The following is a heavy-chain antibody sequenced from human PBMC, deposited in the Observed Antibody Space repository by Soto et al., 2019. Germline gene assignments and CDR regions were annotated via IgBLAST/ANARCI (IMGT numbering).Heavy chain of an antibody. V-gene: IGHV3-9*01. CDR3: AKSHGLGSLECESFDY. Sequence: EVQLVESGGGLVQPGRSLRLSCAASGFTFDDYAMHWVRQAPGKGLEWVSGISWNSGSIGYADSVKGRFTISRDNAKNSLYLQMNSLRAEDTALYYCAKSHGLGSLECESFDYWGQGTLVTVSS. J-gene: IGHJ4*02. CDR1: GFTFDDYA. CDR2: ISWNSGSI. D-gene: IGHD2-15*01.